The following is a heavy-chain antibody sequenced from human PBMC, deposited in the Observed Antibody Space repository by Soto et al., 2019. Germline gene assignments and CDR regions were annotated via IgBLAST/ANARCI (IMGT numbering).Heavy chain of an antibody. CDR3: ARGSGPNDAFDI. D-gene: IGHD2-15*01. V-gene: IGHV4-31*03. J-gene: IGHJ3*02. CDR2: IYYSGST. Sequence: SETLSLTCTVSGGSISSGGYYWSWIRQHPGKGLEWIGYIYYSGSTYYNPSLRSRVTISVDTSKNQFSLKLSSVTAADTAVYYCARGSGPNDAFDIWGQGTMVT. CDR1: GGSISSGGYY.